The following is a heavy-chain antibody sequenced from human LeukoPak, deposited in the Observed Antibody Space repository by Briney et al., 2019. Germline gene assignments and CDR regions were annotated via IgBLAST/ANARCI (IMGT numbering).Heavy chain of an antibody. CDR3: ARSGDSSGYSPFPIDY. CDR1: GGTFSSYA. CDR2: IIPIFGTA. J-gene: IGHJ4*02. Sequence: EASVKVSCKASGGTFSSYAISWVRQAPGQGLEWMGGIIPIFGTANYAQKFQGRVTITTDESTSTAYMELSSLRSEDTAVYYCARSGDSSGYSPFPIDYWGQGTLVTVSS. V-gene: IGHV1-69*05. D-gene: IGHD3-22*01.